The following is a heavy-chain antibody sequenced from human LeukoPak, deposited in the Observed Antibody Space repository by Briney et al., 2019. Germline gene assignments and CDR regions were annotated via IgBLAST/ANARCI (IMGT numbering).Heavy chain of an antibody. CDR3: ARGTFSPQGSYYGH. J-gene: IGHJ4*02. D-gene: IGHD3-10*01. CDR2: ISGSGGST. CDR1: EFTFSNYW. Sequence: PGGSLRLSCEASEFTFSNYWMSWVRQAPGRGLGWVSAISGSGGSTYYADSVKGRFTISRDTSKNTLSLQMNSLRVEDTALYYCARGTFSPQGSYYGHWGQGTRVTVSS. V-gene: IGHV3-23*01.